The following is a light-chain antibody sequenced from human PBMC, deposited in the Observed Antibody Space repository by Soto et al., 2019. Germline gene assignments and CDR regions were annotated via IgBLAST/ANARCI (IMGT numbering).Light chain of an antibody. CDR1: QGISSW. J-gene: IGKJ1*01. CDR3: QQANSFPLT. Sequence: DIQMTQSPSSVSASVGDRVTITCRASQGISSWLDWYQQKPGKAPKLLLYAASSLQSGVPSRFSGSGSGTDFTLTISSLQPEDFATYYCQQANSFPLTFGQGTKVEIK. CDR2: AAS. V-gene: IGKV1-12*01.